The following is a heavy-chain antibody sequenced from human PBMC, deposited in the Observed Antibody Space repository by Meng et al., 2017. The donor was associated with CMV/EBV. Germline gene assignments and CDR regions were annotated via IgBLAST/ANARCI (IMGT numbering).Heavy chain of an antibody. D-gene: IGHD2-2*02. CDR2: IKQDGSEK. J-gene: IGHJ4*02. V-gene: IGHV3-7*01. CDR1: GFTFSGYW. CDR3: ASDCSGASCYITN. Sequence: GESLKISCAASGFTFSGYWMTWVRQAPGKGLEWVANIKQDGSEKYYVDSVKGRFTISRDNAKNSLSLQMNSLRAEDTAVYYCASDCSGASCYITNWGRGMLVTVSS.